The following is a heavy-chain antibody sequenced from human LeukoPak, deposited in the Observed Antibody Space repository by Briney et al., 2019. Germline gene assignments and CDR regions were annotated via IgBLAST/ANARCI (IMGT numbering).Heavy chain of an antibody. CDR1: GYTFTNYG. Sequence: ASVKVSCKASGYTFTNYGISWVRQAPGQGLEWMGWISAYSGNTNYAQNLQGRVTMTTDTYTSTAYMELRSLRSDDTAVYYCARAPDDYDFWSGPFDYWGRGTLVTVSS. J-gene: IGHJ4*02. CDR2: ISAYSGNT. D-gene: IGHD3-3*01. CDR3: ARAPDDYDFWSGPFDY. V-gene: IGHV1-18*01.